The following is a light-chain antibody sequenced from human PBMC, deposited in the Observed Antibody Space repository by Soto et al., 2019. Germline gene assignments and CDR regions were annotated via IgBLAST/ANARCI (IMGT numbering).Light chain of an antibody. CDR2: GNT. CDR1: TSNIGAGYD. V-gene: IGLV1-40*01. J-gene: IGLJ1*01. Sequence: QSVLTQPPSVSGALGQRVTISCTGITSNIGAGYDVHWYQLLPGRAPKLLIYGNTNRPSGVPDRFSGSKSATSASPAFTGLQAEDEAIYYCQSYDNTLSGPIYVFGTGTKVTVL. CDR3: QSYDNTLSGPIYV.